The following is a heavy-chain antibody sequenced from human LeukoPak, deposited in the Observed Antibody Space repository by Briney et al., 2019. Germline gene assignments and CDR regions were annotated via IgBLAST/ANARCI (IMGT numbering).Heavy chain of an antibody. J-gene: IGHJ3*02. CDR2: LNPRSGDT. V-gene: IGHV1-2*02. Sequence: ASVKVSCKASGYTFTSYGISWVRQAPGQGLEWMGWLNPRSGDTEYAQNFQGRVTMTRDPSISTAYMDLSSLTSDDTAVYYCAPDLVSMATMLPPDGFDIGSQGTLVTVSS. D-gene: IGHD5-24*01. CDR1: GYTFTSYG. CDR3: APDLVSMATMLPPDGFDI.